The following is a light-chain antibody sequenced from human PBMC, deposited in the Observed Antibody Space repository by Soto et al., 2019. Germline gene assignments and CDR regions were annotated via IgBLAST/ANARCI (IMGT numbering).Light chain of an antibody. CDR3: SSYTSSSPVV. V-gene: IGLV2-14*01. CDR2: EVS. CDR1: SSDVGGYNY. Sequence: QSVLTQPASVSGSPGQSITISCTGTSSDVGGYNYVSWYQQHPGKAPKLMIHEVSNRPSGVSNRFSGSKSGNTASLTISGLQAEDEADYYCSSYTSSSPVVFGGGTKVTVL. J-gene: IGLJ2*01.